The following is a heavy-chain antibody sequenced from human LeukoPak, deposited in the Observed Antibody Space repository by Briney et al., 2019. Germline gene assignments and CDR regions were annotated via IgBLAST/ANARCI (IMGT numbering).Heavy chain of an antibody. Sequence: ASVKVSCKASGYTFSSYAMNWVRQAPGQGLEWMGWINPNSGGTNYAQKFQGRVTMTRDTSISTAYMELSRLRSEDTAVYYCARGHSPGAHSSSSEGYDYWGQGTLVTVSS. D-gene: IGHD6-6*01. J-gene: IGHJ4*02. CDR1: GYTFSSYA. CDR3: ARGHSPGAHSSSSEGYDY. CDR2: INPNSGGT. V-gene: IGHV1-2*02.